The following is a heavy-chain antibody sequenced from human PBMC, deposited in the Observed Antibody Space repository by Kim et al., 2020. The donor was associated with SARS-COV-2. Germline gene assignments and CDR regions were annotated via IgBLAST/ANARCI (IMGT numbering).Heavy chain of an antibody. Sequence: SETLSLTCTVSGGSISSGSYYWSWIRQPAGKGLEWIGRIYTSGSTNYNPSLKSRVTISVDTSKNQFSLKLSSVTAADTAVYYCARDLRPGFDYWGQGTLVTVSS. CDR3: ARDLRPGFDY. CDR1: GGSISSGSYY. J-gene: IGHJ4*02. V-gene: IGHV4-61*02. CDR2: IYTSGST.